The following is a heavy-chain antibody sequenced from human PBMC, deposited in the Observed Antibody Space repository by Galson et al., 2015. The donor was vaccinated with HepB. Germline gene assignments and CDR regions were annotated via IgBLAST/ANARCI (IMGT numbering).Heavy chain of an antibody. V-gene: IGHV4-30-2*01. CDR2: IYHSGST. J-gene: IGHJ6*02. CDR1: GGSISSGGYS. D-gene: IGHD4-17*01. CDR3: ARVFSSDSGDSMDV. Sequence: TLSLTCAVSGGSISSGGYSWSWIRQPPGKGLEWIGYIYHSGSTYYNPSLKSRVTISVDTSKNQFSLKLSSVTAADTAVYYCARVFSSDSGDSMDVWGQGTTVTVSS.